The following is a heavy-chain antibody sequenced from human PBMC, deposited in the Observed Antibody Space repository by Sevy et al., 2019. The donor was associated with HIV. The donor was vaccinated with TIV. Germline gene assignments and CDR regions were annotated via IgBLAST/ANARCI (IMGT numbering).Heavy chain of an antibody. J-gene: IGHJ6*03. D-gene: IGHD3-9*01. CDR1: GGTFSSYA. CDR2: IIPIFGTA. Sequence: ASVKVSCRASGGTFSSYAISWVRQAPGQGLEWMGRIIPIFGTANYAKKFQGRVTITADESTSTAYMELRSLSSEDTAVYYCARGKVRTGTYYYYYYMDVWGKGTTVTVSS. CDR3: ARGKVRTGTYYYYYYMDV. V-gene: IGHV1-69*13.